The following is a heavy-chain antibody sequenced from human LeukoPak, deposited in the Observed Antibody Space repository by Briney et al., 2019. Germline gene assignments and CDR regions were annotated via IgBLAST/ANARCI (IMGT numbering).Heavy chain of an antibody. CDR2: IYTSGST. J-gene: IGHJ3*02. Sequence: PSETLSLTCTVSGGYISSYYWSWIRQPAGKGLEWIGRIYTSGSTNYNPSLKSRVTMSVDTSKNQFSLKLSSVTAADTAVYYCGRDGNSGSYSGYDAFDIWGQGTMVTVSS. V-gene: IGHV4-4*07. D-gene: IGHD1-26*01. CDR1: GGYISSYY. CDR3: GRDGNSGSYSGYDAFDI.